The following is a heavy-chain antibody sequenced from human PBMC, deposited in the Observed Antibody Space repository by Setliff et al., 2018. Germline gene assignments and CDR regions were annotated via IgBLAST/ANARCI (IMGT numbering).Heavy chain of an antibody. J-gene: IGHJ4*02. CDR3: ARGTGTLDY. V-gene: IGHV3-7*01. Sequence: GGSLRLSCAASRFTFSSYWMSWVRQAPGKGLEWVANIKQDGSETYYVDSVKGRFTISRDNAKNSLYLQMNSLRAEDTALYYCARGTGTLDYWGQGTLVTVSS. CDR1: RFTFSSYW. CDR2: IKQDGSET. D-gene: IGHD1-1*01.